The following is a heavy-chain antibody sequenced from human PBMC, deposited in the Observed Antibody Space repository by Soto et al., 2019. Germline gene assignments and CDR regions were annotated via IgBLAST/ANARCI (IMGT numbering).Heavy chain of an antibody. CDR1: GFTFTSSA. Sequence: QMQLVQSGPEVKKPGTSVKVSCKASGFTFTSSAVQWVRQARGQRLEWIGWIVVGSGNTNYAQKFQERVTITRDMSTSTADMGLSSLRSEDTAVYYCAAGEYSVLGMDVWGQGTTVTVSS. CDR2: IVVGSGNT. V-gene: IGHV1-58*01. D-gene: IGHD6-6*01. J-gene: IGHJ6*02. CDR3: AAGEYSVLGMDV.